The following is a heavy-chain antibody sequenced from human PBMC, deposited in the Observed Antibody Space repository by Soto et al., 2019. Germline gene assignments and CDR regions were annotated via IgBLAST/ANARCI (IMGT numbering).Heavy chain of an antibody. D-gene: IGHD1-7*01. CDR1: GFTFSSYG. CDR3: GKDPVSAGTTYYFDY. J-gene: IGHJ4*02. V-gene: IGHV3-30*18. Sequence: GGSLRLSCAASGFTFSSYGMHWVRQAPGKGLEWVAVISYDGSNKYYADSVKGRFTISRDNSKNTLYLQMNSLRAEDTAVYYCGKDPVSAGTTYYFDYWGQGTLVTV. CDR2: ISYDGSNK.